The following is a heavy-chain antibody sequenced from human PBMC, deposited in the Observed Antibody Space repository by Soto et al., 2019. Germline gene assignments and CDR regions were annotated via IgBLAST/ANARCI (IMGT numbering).Heavy chain of an antibody. J-gene: IGHJ6*02. CDR1: GFTFSTYG. CDR2: MSHDGSHK. CDR3: ARLPRSGWDHYYYGMDV. D-gene: IGHD6-19*01. Sequence: QVPLVESGGGVVQAGGSLGLSCTASGFTFSTYGMHWVRQAPGKGPEWVAVMSHDGSHKAFLDSVKGRFIISRDNSKNTLYLQMNCLRPDDTAVCYCARLPRSGWDHYYYGMDVWGQGTTVVVSS. V-gene: IGHV3-30*03.